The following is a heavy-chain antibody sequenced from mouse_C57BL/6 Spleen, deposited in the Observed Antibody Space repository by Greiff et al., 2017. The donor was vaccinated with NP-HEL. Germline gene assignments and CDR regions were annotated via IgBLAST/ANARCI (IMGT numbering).Heavy chain of an antibody. D-gene: IGHD1-1*01. CDR3: ARGYYYGSSYGAMDY. CDR2: ISSGSSTI. J-gene: IGHJ4*01. CDR1: GFTFSDYG. Sequence: EVKVVESGGGLVKPGGSLKLSCAASGFTFSDYGMHWVRQAPEKGLEWVAYISSGSSTIYYADTVKGRFTISRDNAKNTLFLQMTSLRSEDTAMYYCARGYYYGSSYGAMDYWGQGTSVTVSS. V-gene: IGHV5-17*01.